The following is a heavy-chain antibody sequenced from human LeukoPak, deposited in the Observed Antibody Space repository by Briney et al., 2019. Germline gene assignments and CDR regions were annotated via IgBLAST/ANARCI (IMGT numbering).Heavy chain of an antibody. V-gene: IGHV5-51*01. CDR3: AGRDSCSWSPTDY. CDR1: GTIFTSYW. Sequence: GASLHICSECAGTIFTSYWIGCVRQLPGKGLEWLGIIYPGDSDNYDSPSFQGQVTISADKSISTAYLQWSSLKASDTAMYYCAGRDSCSWSPTDYWGQGTLVTVSS. J-gene: IGHJ4*02. D-gene: IGHD6-13*01. CDR2: IYPGDSDN.